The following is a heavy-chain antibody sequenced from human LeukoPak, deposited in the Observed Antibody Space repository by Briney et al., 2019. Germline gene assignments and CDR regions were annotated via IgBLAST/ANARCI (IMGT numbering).Heavy chain of an antibody. CDR2: ISHDGSNK. D-gene: IGHD3-16*01. J-gene: IGHJ4*02. V-gene: IGHV3-30-3*01. Sequence: GGSLRLSCAASGFTFSSYAMHWVRQAPGKGLEWVAVISHDGSNKYYADSVKCRFTISRDNSKNTLYLQMNSLRAEDTAVYYCAREHYDYVWGSLDYWGQGTLVTVSS. CDR1: GFTFSSYA. CDR3: AREHYDYVWGSLDY.